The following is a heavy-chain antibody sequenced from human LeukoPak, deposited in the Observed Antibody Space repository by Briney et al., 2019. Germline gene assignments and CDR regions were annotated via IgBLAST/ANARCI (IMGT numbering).Heavy chain of an antibody. CDR1: GYSISSGYY. J-gene: IGHJ6*03. D-gene: IGHD6-6*01. Sequence: SATLSLTCAVSGYSISSGYYWGWIRQPPGKGLEWIGSIYHSGSTYYNPSLKSRVTISVDTSKNQFSLKLSSVTAADTAVYYCARVQYSSSSGYGYYYYYYMDVWGKGTTVTVSS. CDR3: ARVQYSSSSGYGYYYYYYMDV. CDR2: IYHSGST. V-gene: IGHV4-38-2*01.